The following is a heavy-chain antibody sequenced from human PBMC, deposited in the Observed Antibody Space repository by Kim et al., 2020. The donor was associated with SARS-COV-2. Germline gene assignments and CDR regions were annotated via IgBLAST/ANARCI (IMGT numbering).Heavy chain of an antibody. J-gene: IGHJ6*02. V-gene: IGHV4-59*13. CDR2: IYYSGST. CDR3: ARVKGLRYFDYEYGMYGMDV. D-gene: IGHD3-9*01. CDR1: GGSISSYY. Sequence: SETLSLTCTVSGGSISSYYWSWIRQPPGKGLEWIGYIYYSGSTNYNPSLKSRVTISVDTSKNQFSLQVSSVTAADTAVYYCARVKGLRYFDYEYGMYGMDVWGQGTTVTVSS.